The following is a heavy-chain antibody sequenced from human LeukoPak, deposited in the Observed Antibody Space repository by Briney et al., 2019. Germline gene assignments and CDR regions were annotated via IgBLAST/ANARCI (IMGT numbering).Heavy chain of an antibody. CDR1: GYSFTNYW. CDR2: IYPGDSDT. CDR3: ARGQWLYYFDY. Sequence: GESLKISCKGSGYSFTNYWIGWVRQMPGKGLEWMGTIYPGDSDTRYSPSLQGQVTISADKSISTAYLQWSSLKASDTAMYYCARGQWLYYFDYWGPGTLVTVSS. V-gene: IGHV5-51*01. D-gene: IGHD3-22*01. J-gene: IGHJ4*02.